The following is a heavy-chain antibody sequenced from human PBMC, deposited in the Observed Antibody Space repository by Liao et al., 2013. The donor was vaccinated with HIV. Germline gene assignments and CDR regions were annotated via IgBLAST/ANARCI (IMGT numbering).Heavy chain of an antibody. D-gene: IGHD3/OR15-3a*01. CDR3: ARDRVTLFGR. J-gene: IGHJ4*02. CDR2: IYYSGNT. Sequence: QVQLQESGPGLVKPSQTLSLTCAVSGGSISSGDHYWGWIRQPPGKGLEWIGSIYYSGNTYYNPTLKSRVTISVDTSKNQFSLRLNSVSVADTALYYCARDRVTLFGRWGQGILVTVSS. V-gene: IGHV4-31*11. CDR1: GGSISSGDHY.